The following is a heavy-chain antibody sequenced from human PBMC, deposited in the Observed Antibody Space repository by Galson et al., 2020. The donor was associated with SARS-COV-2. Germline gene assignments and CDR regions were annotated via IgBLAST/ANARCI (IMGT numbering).Heavy chain of an antibody. J-gene: IGHJ4*02. D-gene: IGHD1-1*01. V-gene: IGHV1-69*13. Sequence: SVKVSCKASGGTFSNSDVNWVRQAPGQGLEWLGGIIHVFHTATYAQKFQGSVTITADEPTTTAYMELTSLRSDDTAVYFCVRGEVQTLDYWGQGTLVTVSS. CDR1: GGTFSNSD. CDR3: VRGEVQTLDY. CDR2: IIHVFHTA.